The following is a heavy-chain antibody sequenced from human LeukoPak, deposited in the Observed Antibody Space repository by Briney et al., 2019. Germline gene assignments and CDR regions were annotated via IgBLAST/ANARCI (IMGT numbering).Heavy chain of an antibody. V-gene: IGHV7-4-1*02. CDR3: ARTVAHYGGKGWPTPMYYFDY. J-gene: IGHJ4*02. CDR1: GYTFTSYA. CDR2: INTNTGNP. Sequence: ASVKVSCKASGYTFTSYAMNWVRQAPGQGLEWMGWINTNTGNPTYAQGFTGRFVFSLDTSVSTAYLQISSLKAEDTAVYYCARTVAHYGGKGWPTPMYYFDYWGQGTLVTVSS. D-gene: IGHD4-23*01.